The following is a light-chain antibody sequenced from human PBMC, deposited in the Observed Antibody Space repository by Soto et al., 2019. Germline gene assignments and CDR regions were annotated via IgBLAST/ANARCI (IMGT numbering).Light chain of an antibody. CDR3: QQYGSSPPYT. CDR2: GAS. V-gene: IGKV3-20*01. Sequence: EIVLTQSPGTLSLSPGERATLSCRASQSVSSSYLAWYQQKPGQAPRLLIYGASSRPTGIPYRFSGSVSGTDFTLIISRLELEDFAVYYCQQYGSSPPYTFGQATKLEIK. CDR1: QSVSSSY. J-gene: IGKJ2*01.